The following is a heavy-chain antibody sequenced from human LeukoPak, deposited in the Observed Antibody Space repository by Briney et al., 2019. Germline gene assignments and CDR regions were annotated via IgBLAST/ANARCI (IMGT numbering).Heavy chain of an antibody. V-gene: IGHV3-11*01. J-gene: IGHJ4*02. CDR3: ARDLGSSTVTTAFDY. CDR1: GFIFNDYY. Sequence: GGSLRLSCAASGFIFNDYYMSWIRQAPGKVLEWLSYISRTGNTIYYRDSVKGRFTISRDNANNLLHLQMDNLRAEDTAVYYCARDLGSSTVTTAFDYWGQGTLVTVSS. D-gene: IGHD4-17*01. CDR2: ISRTGNTI.